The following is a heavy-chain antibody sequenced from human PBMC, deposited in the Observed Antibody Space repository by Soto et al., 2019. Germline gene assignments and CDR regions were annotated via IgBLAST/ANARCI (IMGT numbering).Heavy chain of an antibody. CDR1: AVTFSSYA. V-gene: IGHV3-23*01. D-gene: IGHD6-13*01. CDR3: AKVGSSWYKYNWFDP. J-gene: IGHJ5*02. Sequence: GGSLRLSCAASAVTFSSYAMSCVRHAPGKGLEWVSAISGSGGSTYYADSVKGRFTISRDNSKNTLYLQMNSLRAEDTAVYYCAKVGSSWYKYNWFDPWGQGTLVTVSS. CDR2: ISGSGGST.